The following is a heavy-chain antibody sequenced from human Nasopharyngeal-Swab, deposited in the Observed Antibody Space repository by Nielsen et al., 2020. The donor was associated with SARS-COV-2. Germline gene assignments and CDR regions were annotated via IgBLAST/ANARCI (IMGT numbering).Heavy chain of an antibody. D-gene: IGHD3-3*01. J-gene: IGHJ6*02. V-gene: IGHV3-21*01. Sequence: GESLKISCAASGFSFSKYGMNWVRQAPGKGLEWVSSISSSSSYIYYADSVKGRFTISRDNAKNSLYLQMNSLRAEDTAVYYCARDGLDYDFWSAYFMDVWGQGTTVTVSS. CDR1: GFSFSKYG. CDR3: ARDGLDYDFWSAYFMDV. CDR2: ISSSSSYI.